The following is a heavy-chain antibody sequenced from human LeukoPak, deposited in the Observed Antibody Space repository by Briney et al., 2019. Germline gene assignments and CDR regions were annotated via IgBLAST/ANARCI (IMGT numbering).Heavy chain of an antibody. J-gene: IGHJ4*02. V-gene: IGHV3-9*01. CDR2: ISWNSGSI. D-gene: IGHD6-19*01. Sequence: GGSLRLSCAASGFTFDDYAMHWVQQAPGKGLEWVSGISWNSGSIGYADSVKGRFTISRDNAKNSLYLQMNSLRAEDTALYYCAKDMRRGTAVAGLDYWGQGTLVTVSS. CDR1: GFTFDDYA. CDR3: AKDMRRGTAVAGLDY.